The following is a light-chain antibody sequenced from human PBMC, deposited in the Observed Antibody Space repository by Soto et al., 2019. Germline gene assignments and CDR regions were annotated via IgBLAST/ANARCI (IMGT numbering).Light chain of an antibody. J-gene: IGKJ3*01. Sequence: DIQMTQSPSSLSASVGDRVTITCRASQTIGDYLSWYQQTPGRAPRLLLYSSSSLQRGVPSRFSGSGSGTDFTLTISSLQTEDFATYYCQQTYSIPETFGPGTEV. CDR3: QQTYSIPET. CDR1: QTIGDY. CDR2: SSS. V-gene: IGKV1-39*01.